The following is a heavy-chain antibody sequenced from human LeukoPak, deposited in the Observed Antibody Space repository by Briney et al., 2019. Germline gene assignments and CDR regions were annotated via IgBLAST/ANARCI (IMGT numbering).Heavy chain of an antibody. V-gene: IGHV3-23*01. CDR1: GFTFSSYA. CDR2: ISGSGGST. CDR3: AKDSRILLWFGESTDY. J-gene: IGHJ4*02. D-gene: IGHD3-10*01. Sequence: PGGSLRLSCAASGFTFSSYAMSWVRQAPGKGLEWVSAISGSGGSTYYADSVKGRFTISRDNSKNTLYLQMNSLRAEDTAVYYCAKDSRILLWFGESTDYWGQGTLVTVSS.